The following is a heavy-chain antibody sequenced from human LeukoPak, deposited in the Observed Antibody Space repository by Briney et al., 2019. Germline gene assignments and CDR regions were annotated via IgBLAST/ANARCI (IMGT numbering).Heavy chain of an antibody. CDR3: ARGGYYGAFDI. J-gene: IGHJ3*02. CDR2: IGANSAI. CDR1: GFTFSDYN. V-gene: IGHV3-69-1*01. D-gene: IGHD3-10*01. Sequence: GGSLRLSCAASGFTFSDYNMNWVRQAPGKGLEWVSYIGANSAIYYADSVKGRFTISRDNAKNSLSLQMNSLRDDDTAVYYCARGGYYGAFDIWGQGTMVTVSS.